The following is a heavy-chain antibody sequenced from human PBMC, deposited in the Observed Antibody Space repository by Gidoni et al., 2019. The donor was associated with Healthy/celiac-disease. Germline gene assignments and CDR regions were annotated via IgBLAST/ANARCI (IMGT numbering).Heavy chain of an antibody. CDR2: ISAYNGNT. Sequence: QVQLVQSGAEVKKPGASVKVSCKASGYTCTSYGISWVRQAPGQGLEWMGWISAYNGNTNYAQKLQGRVTMTTDTSTSTAYMELRSLRSDDTAVYYCARRSSYGQPYYYYGMDVWGQVTTVTVSS. V-gene: IGHV1-18*04. CDR3: ARRSSYGQPYYYYGMDV. D-gene: IGHD5-18*01. CDR1: GYTCTSYG. J-gene: IGHJ6*02.